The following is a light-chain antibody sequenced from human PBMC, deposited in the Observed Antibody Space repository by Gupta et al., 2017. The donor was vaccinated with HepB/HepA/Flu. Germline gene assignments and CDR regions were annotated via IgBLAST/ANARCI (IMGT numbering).Light chain of an antibody. CDR3: QKYNSAPWT. V-gene: IGKV1-27*01. CDR1: QAISNR. J-gene: IGKJ1*01. CDR2: GAS. Sequence: DIQMTQSPTSLSASVGDRVTITCRASQAISNRLAWHQQKPGKAPKLLIYGASTLQSGVPSRFSGSGSGTDFTLTISSLQPEDVATYYCQKYNSAPWTFGQGTKVDIK.